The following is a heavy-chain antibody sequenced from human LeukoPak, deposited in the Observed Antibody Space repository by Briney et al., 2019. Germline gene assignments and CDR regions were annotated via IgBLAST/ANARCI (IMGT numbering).Heavy chain of an antibody. Sequence: NASETLSLTCTVSGGSISSSSYYWGWIRQPPGKGLEWIGSIYYSGSTYYNPSLKSRVTISVDTSKNQFSLKLSSVTAADTAVYYCARGDYDILPGAFDIWGQGTMVTVSS. CDR3: ARGDYDILPGAFDI. CDR2: IYYSGST. CDR1: GGSISSSSYY. V-gene: IGHV4-39*07. J-gene: IGHJ3*02. D-gene: IGHD3-9*01.